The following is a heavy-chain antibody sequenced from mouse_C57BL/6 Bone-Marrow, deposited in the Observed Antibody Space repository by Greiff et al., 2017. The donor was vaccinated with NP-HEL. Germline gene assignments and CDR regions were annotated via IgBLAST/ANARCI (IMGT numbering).Heavy chain of an antibody. CDR1: GYTFTSYW. CDR3: ARIYDGYYGY. V-gene: IGHV1-52*01. J-gene: IGHJ2*01. Sequence: QVQLQQPGAELVRPGSSVKLSCKASGYTFTSYWMHWVKQRPIQGLEWIGNIDPSDSETHYNQKFKDKATLTVDKSSSTAYMQLSSLTSEDSAVYYCARIYDGYYGYWGQGTTLTVSS. CDR2: IDPSDSET. D-gene: IGHD2-3*01.